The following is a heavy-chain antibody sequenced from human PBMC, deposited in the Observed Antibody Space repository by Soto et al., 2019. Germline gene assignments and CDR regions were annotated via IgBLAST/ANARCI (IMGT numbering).Heavy chain of an antibody. D-gene: IGHD1-26*01. V-gene: IGHV1-18*01. CDR3: ASIVGATTPYYGMDV. Sequence: QVQLEQSVAEVKKPGASVKVSCKASGYTFTSYGISWVRQAPGQGLEWMGWISAYNGNTDYAQKLQGRVTMTTDTSTSTAYMELRSLRSDDTAVYYCASIVGATTPYYGMDVWGQGTTVTVSS. J-gene: IGHJ6*02. CDR2: ISAYNGNT. CDR1: GYTFTSYG.